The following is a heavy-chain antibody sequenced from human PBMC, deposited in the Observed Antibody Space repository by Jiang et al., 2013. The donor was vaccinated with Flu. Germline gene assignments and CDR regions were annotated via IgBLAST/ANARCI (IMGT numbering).Heavy chain of an antibody. CDR3: ARRERYPNDAFDI. Sequence: VQLVESGAEVIKPGESLKISCEGSGYSFSTYWIGWVRQKPGQGLELMGIIYPSDSDTKYRPSFQGQVTMSVDKSINTAYLQWSSLKASDTAMYYCARRERYPNDAFDIWGQGTMVTVSA. CDR1: GYSFSTYW. V-gene: IGHV5-51*03. D-gene: IGHD2-15*01. CDR2: IYPSDSDT. J-gene: IGHJ3*02.